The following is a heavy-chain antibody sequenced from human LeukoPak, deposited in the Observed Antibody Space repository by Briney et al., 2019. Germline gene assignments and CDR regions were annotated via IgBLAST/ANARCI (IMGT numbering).Heavy chain of an antibody. CDR2: ISTYNGNT. CDR3: ARDSLTILGVAPVH. J-gene: IGHJ4*02. V-gene: IGHV1-18*01. CDR1: GYTFTSNG. D-gene: IGHD3-3*01. Sequence: ASVKVSCKASGYTFTSNGISWVRQAPGQGLEWVGWISTYNGNTNYAQKFQGRVTMTTDTSTSTAYMELRSLRSDDTAVCYCARDSLTILGVAPVHWGQGTLVTVSS.